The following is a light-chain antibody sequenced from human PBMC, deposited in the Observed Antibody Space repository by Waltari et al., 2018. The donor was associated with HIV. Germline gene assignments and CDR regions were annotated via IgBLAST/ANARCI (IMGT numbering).Light chain of an antibody. CDR1: HSVLYTSNSNNY. V-gene: IGKV4-1*01. Sequence: DIVMTQSPDSLAVSLGATATINCKSSHSVLYTSNSNNYLAWYQQKPGQPPKLLIYWASTRESGVPDRFSGSGSGTEFTLTISSLQAEDVAVYYCQQYYSTPITFGQGTRLEIK. J-gene: IGKJ5*01. CDR3: QQYYSTPIT. CDR2: WAS.